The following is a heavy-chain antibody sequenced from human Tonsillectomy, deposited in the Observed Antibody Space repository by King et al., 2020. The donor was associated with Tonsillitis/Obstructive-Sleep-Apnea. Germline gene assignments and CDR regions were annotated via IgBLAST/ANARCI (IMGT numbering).Heavy chain of an antibody. D-gene: IGHD3-22*01. CDR3: ARYSMGQYFDRSRYYTFDH. V-gene: IGHV1-18*01. CDR2: ISPYNGHT. CDR1: GYTFNNYG. J-gene: IGHJ4*02. Sequence: QLVQSGAEVKKPGASVKVSCKASGYTFNNYGISWVRQAPGQGLEWMGWISPYNGHTNYAQNLQGRVTMTTDTSTSTAYMELRSLRSDDTAVYYCARYSMGQYFDRSRYYTFDHWGRGPRVTVSS.